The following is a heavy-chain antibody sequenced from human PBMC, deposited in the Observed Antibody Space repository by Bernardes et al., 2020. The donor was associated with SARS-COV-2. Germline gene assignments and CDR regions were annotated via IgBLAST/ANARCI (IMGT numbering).Heavy chain of an antibody. D-gene: IGHD6-19*01. Sequence: GGSLRLSCAASGFTFDDYAMHWVRQAPGKGLEWVSGISWNSGSIGYADSVKGRFTISRDNAKNSLYLQMNSLRAEDTALYYCAKDRSGWYGYFQHWGQGTLVTVSS. CDR2: ISWNSGSI. CDR3: AKDRSGWYGYFQH. J-gene: IGHJ1*01. V-gene: IGHV3-9*01. CDR1: GFTFDDYA.